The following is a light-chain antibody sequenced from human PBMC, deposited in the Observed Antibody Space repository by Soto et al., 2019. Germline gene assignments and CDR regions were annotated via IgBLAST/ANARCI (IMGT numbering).Light chain of an antibody. CDR1: SSDVGGYNY. V-gene: IGLV2-11*01. J-gene: IGLJ3*02. CDR2: DVS. CDR3: CSYSGNYTWV. Sequence: QSVLTQPRSVSGSPGQSVTISCTGTSSDVGGYNYVSWYQQHPGKAPKLMIYDVSKWPSGVPDRFSGSKSGNTASLTISGLQAEDEADYYCCSYSGNYTWVFGGGTKVTVL.